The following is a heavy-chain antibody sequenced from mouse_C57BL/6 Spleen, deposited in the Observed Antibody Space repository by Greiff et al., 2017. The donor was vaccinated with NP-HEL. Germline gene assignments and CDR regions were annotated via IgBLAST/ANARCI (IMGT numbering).Heavy chain of an antibody. CDR2: IYNGNSDN. V-gene: IGHV1-5*01. D-gene: IGHD1-1*01. Sequence: EVQLQESGTVLARPGASVKMSCKTSGYTFTSYWMHWVNPRPGQGLGWIGAIYNGNSDNRYNQKFKGKDKLTAVTSSITAYMELSSLTKEDSAVYYGTRNYYGSSSWYFDFWGTGTTVTVSS. CDR1: GYTFTSYW. J-gene: IGHJ1*03. CDR3: TRNYYGSSSWYFDF.